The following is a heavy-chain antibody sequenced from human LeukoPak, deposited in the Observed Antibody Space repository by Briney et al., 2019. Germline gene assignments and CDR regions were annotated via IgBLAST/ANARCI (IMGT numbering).Heavy chain of an antibody. CDR1: GFSFSSYW. V-gene: IGHV3-74*01. J-gene: IGHJ4*02. CDR3: ARVVPGTGFFY. CDR2: IQYDGSTT. D-gene: IGHD2-8*02. Sequence: PGGSLRLSCAASGFSFSSYWMHWVRQVPGKGLVWVARIQYDGSTTNYADSVKGRFTISRDNAKNSLYLQMNSLRAEDTAVYYCARVVPGTGFFYWGQGTLVTVSS.